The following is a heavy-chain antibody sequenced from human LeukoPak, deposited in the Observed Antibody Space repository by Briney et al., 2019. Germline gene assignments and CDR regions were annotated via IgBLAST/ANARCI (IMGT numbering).Heavy chain of an antibody. V-gene: IGHV3-53*01. J-gene: IGHJ4*02. CDR1: GFTVSSNH. D-gene: IGHD3-9*01. Sequence: PGGSLRLSCAASGFTVSSNHMSWVRQAPGKGLEWVSVIYRGGNTYHADSVKGRFTISRDNSKNTLYLQMNSLRAEDTAVYYCAKEAISRYFDFDYWGQGIPVTVSS. CDR3: AKEAISRYFDFDY. CDR2: IYRGGNT.